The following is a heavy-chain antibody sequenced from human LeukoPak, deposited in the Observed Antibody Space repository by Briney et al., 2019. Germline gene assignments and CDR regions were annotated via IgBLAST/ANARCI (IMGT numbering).Heavy chain of an antibody. Sequence: GASVKVSCKASGYTFTGYYMHWVRQAPGQGLEWMGWISAYNGNTNYAQKLQGRVTMTTDTSTSTAYMELRSLRSDDTAVYYCARWVATSGVNWFDPWGQGTLVTVSS. CDR3: ARWVATSGVNWFDP. J-gene: IGHJ5*02. CDR1: GYTFTGYY. CDR2: ISAYNGNT. D-gene: IGHD5-12*01. V-gene: IGHV1-18*04.